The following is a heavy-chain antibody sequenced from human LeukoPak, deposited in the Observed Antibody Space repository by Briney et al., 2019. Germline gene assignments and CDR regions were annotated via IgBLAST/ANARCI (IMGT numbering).Heavy chain of an antibody. CDR1: GFTFSSYE. J-gene: IGHJ3*02. Sequence: GGSLRLSCAASGFTFSSYEMNWVRQAPGTGLEGVSYISSSGSTIYYADSVKGRFTISRDNAKNSLYLQMNGLRAEDTAVYYCARARRRHYAFDIWGQGTMVTVSS. CDR3: ARARRRHYAFDI. V-gene: IGHV3-48*03. CDR2: ISSSGSTI.